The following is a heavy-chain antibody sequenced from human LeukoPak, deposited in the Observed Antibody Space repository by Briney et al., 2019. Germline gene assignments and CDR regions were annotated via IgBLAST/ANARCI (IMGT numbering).Heavy chain of an antibody. D-gene: IGHD2/OR15-2a*01. Sequence: GGSLRLSCAASGFTFSSYSMNWVRQAPGKGLEWVSSISSSSSYIYYADSVKGRFTISRDNAKNSLYLQMNSLRAEDTAVYYCAKHTTTSYFDYWGQGTLVTVSS. CDR1: GFTFSSYS. CDR3: AKHTTTSYFDY. CDR2: ISSSSSYI. V-gene: IGHV3-21*04. J-gene: IGHJ4*02.